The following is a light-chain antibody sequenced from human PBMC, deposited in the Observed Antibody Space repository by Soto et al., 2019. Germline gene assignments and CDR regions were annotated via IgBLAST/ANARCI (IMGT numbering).Light chain of an antibody. Sequence: DIVMTQSPLYLPVTPGEPASISCRSTQSLLNSNGYYLDWYRQKPGQSPQLLISLGSNRDSGVPDRFSRSRSATAIILKMNSVAAEDVGVYYYVQNLQAPFTFGPGTKVDLK. V-gene: IGKV2-28*01. CDR3: VQNLQAPFT. J-gene: IGKJ3*01. CDR1: QSLLNSNGYY. CDR2: LGS.